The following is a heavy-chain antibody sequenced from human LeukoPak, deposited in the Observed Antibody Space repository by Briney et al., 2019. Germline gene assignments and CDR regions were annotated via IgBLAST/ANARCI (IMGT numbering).Heavy chain of an antibody. D-gene: IGHD6-13*01. V-gene: IGHV3-9*01. J-gene: IGHJ4*02. Sequence: GSSLRLSCAASGFTLDDYAMHWVRQAPGQGLEWVSGISWNSNGIGYADSVKGRFTISRDNAKNSLYLQMNSLRAEDTAIYYCAKDRVAAAVYFFDYCGQGTLGTVSS. CDR2: ISWNSNGI. CDR1: GFTLDDYA. CDR3: AKDRVAAAVYFFDY.